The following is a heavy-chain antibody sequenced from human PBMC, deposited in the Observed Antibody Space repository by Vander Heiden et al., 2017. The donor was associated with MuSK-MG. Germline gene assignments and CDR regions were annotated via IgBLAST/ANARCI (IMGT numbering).Heavy chain of an antibody. CDR2: IIPIFGTA. Sequence: QVQLVQSGAEVKKPGSSVKVSCKASGGTFSGYAIRWVRQAPGQGLEWMGGIIPIFGTANYAQKFQGRVTITADKSTSTAYMELSSLRSEDTAVYYCARDHAYYDILTGYYVNGNWFDPWGQGTLVTVSS. J-gene: IGHJ5*02. D-gene: IGHD3-9*01. V-gene: IGHV1-69*06. CDR3: ARDHAYYDILTGYYVNGNWFDP. CDR1: GGTFSGYA.